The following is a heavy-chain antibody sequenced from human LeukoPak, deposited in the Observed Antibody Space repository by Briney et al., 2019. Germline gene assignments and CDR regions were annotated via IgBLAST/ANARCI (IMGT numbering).Heavy chain of an antibody. V-gene: IGHV3-11*01. CDR3: ARDRGVAVPDF. CDR1: GFTFSDYY. J-gene: IGHJ4*02. CDR2: VSGSGTSI. D-gene: IGHD3-10*01. Sequence: GGSLRLSCAASGFTFSDYYMSWIRQAPGKGLEWVSYVSGSGTSIHYADSVKGRFSISRDNAKNSLFLQMNSLRAEDTAVYYCARDRGVAVPDFWGQGTLVSVSS.